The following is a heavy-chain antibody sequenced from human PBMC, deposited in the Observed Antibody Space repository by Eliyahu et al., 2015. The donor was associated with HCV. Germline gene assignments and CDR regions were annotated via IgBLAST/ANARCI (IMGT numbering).Heavy chain of an antibody. CDR2: IIPIFGTA. D-gene: IGHD4-23*01. CDR1: GGTFSSYA. J-gene: IGHJ4*02. CDR3: ARARSGYGGDVLFDY. V-gene: IGHV1-69*01. Sequence: QVQLVQSGAEVKKPGSSVKVSCXASGGTFSSYAISWVRQAPGQGLEWMGGIIPIFGTANYAQKFQGRVTITADESTSTAYMELSSLRSEDTAVYYCARARSGYGGDVLFDYWGQGTLATVSS.